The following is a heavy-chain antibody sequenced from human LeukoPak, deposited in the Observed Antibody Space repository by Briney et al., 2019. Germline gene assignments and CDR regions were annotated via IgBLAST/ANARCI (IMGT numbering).Heavy chain of an antibody. Sequence: GGSLRLSCAASGFTFDDYAMHWVRQAPGKGLEWVSGISWNSGSIGYADSVKGRFTISRDNAKNSLYPQMNSLRAEDTALYYCAKGAARYYFDYWGQGTLVTVSS. CDR1: GFTFDDYA. D-gene: IGHD6-13*01. CDR2: ISWNSGSI. CDR3: AKGAARYYFDY. V-gene: IGHV3-9*01. J-gene: IGHJ4*02.